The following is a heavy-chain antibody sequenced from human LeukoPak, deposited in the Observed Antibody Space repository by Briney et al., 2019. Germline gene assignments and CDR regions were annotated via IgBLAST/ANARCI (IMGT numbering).Heavy chain of an antibody. CDR3: ARGTTVTTRTAFDY. CDR2: IYYSGST. Sequence: SETLSLTCTVSGGSISSYYWSWIRQPPGKGLEWIGYIYYSGSTNYNPSLKSRVTISVDRSKNQFSLKLSSVTAADTAVYYCARGTTVTTRTAFDYWGQGTLVTVSS. V-gene: IGHV4-59*12. D-gene: IGHD4-17*01. J-gene: IGHJ4*02. CDR1: GGSISSYY.